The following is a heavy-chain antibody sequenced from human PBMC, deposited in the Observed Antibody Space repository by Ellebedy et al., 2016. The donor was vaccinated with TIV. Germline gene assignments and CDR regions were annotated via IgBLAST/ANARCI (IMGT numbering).Heavy chain of an antibody. CDR3: ARDQWLGRAYYFDS. CDR2: IKQDGSEK. J-gene: IGHJ4*02. D-gene: IGHD6-19*01. CDR1: GFTFSSYW. Sequence: GESLKISCAASGFTFSSYWMNWVRQAPGKGLEWVANIKQDGSEKYYVDSVEGRFSISRDNTRKSLYLQMNSLTDEDTAVYYCARDQWLGRAYYFDSWGQGTLVTVSS. V-gene: IGHV3-7*01.